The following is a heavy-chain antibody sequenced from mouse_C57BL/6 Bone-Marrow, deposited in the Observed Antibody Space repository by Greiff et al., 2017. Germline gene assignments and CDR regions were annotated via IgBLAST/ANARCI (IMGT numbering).Heavy chain of an antibody. V-gene: IGHV1-85*01. CDR3: ARGTTVVRNWYFDV. J-gene: IGHJ1*03. D-gene: IGHD1-1*01. CDR2: IYPRDGST. CDR1: GYTFTSYD. Sequence: QVQLPQSGPELVKPGASVKLSCKASGYTFTSYDINWVKQRPGQGLEWIGGIYPRDGSTKYNEKFKGKATLTVDPSSSPAYMELHSLTSEDSAVFFCARGTTVVRNWYFDVWGTGTTVTVSS.